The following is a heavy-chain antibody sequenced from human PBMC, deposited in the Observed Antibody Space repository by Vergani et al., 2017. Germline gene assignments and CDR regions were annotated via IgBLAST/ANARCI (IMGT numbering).Heavy chain of an antibody. J-gene: IGHJ1*01. Sequence: QVHLLESGGGVVQPGRSLRLSCVVSGFTSSYYGMHRVRQAPGKGLEGVAVISYDGTQKYYADSVKGRFTISRDKSKSTLYLQMNSLRTEDTAVYYCATKSCGTPGCQIGYFREWGQGTLVTVSS. CDR2: ISYDGTQK. CDR3: ATKSCGTPGCQIGYFRE. CDR1: GFTSSYYG. V-gene: IGHV3-30*03. D-gene: IGHD1-1*01.